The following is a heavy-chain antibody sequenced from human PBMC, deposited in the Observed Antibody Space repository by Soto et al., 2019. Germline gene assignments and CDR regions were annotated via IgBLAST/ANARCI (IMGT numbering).Heavy chain of an antibody. Sequence: GGSLRLSCAASGFTVSSNYMSWVRQAPGKGLEWVSVIYSGGSTYYADSVKGRFTISRDNSKNTLYLQMNSLRAEDTAVYYCARDRSGGVFDYWGQGTLVTVSS. CDR3: ARDRSGGVFDY. CDR1: GFTVSSNY. D-gene: IGHD3-10*01. V-gene: IGHV3-53*01. CDR2: IYSGGST. J-gene: IGHJ4*02.